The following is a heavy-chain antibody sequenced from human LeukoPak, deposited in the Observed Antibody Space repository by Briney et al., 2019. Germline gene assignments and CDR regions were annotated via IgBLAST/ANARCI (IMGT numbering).Heavy chain of an antibody. Sequence: PSETLSLTCTVSGGSISSSSYYWGWIRQPPGKGLEWIGSIYYSGSTYYNPSLKSRVTISVDTSKNQFSLKLSSVTAADTAVYYCARRTTSPRMYYFDYWGQGTLVTVSS. V-gene: IGHV4-39*01. J-gene: IGHJ4*02. CDR2: IYYSGST. D-gene: IGHD1-1*01. CDR1: GGSISSSSYY. CDR3: ARRTTSPRMYYFDY.